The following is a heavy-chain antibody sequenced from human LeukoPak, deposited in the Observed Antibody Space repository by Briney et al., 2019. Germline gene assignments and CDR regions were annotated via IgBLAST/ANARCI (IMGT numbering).Heavy chain of an antibody. CDR1: GYTFTNYG. Sequence: ASVKVSCKASGYTFTNYGISWVRQAPGQGLEWMGWISAYNGNTNYAQKLQGRVTMTSDTSTSTAYMELRSLRSDDTAAYYCARATDCSGGSCLAALLPWGQGTLVTVSS. V-gene: IGHV1-18*01. CDR2: ISAYNGNT. D-gene: IGHD2-15*01. CDR3: ARATDCSGGSCLAALLP. J-gene: IGHJ5*02.